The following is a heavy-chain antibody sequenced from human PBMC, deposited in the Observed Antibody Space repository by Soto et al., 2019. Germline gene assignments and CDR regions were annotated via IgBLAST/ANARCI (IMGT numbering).Heavy chain of an antibody. CDR1: GFAISSGGYY. Sequence: TLSLTCTVSGFAISSGGYYWSWLGPDEGKEWVWIGYIYYSGSTYYNPSLKSRVTISVETSKNQLSLKLSSVTAADTAVYYCARGIGEYCSGGSCYSDLTFFDYWGQGTLVTVSS. V-gene: IGHV4-31*03. CDR2: IYYSGST. D-gene: IGHD2-15*01. CDR3: ARGIGEYCSGGSCYSDLTFFDY. J-gene: IGHJ4*02.